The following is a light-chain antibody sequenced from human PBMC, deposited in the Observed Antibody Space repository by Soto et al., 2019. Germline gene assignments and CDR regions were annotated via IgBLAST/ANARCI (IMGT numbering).Light chain of an antibody. Sequence: QSALTQPASVSGSPGQSITISCTGTSSDVGGYNYVSWYQHHPGKAPKLMIYDVSTRPSGVSNRFSGSKSGNTASLIISGLQAEDEAEYYCSSYTSSSTLSTYVFGTGTKVTVL. J-gene: IGLJ1*01. CDR1: SSDVGGYNY. CDR2: DVS. V-gene: IGLV2-14*03. CDR3: SSYTSSSTLSTYV.